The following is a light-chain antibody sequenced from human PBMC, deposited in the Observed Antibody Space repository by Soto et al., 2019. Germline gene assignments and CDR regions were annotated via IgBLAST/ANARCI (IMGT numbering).Light chain of an antibody. CDR2: DAS. V-gene: IGKV1-5*01. CDR1: QSISSR. J-gene: IGKJ1*01. CDR3: QQYNSFSWT. Sequence: DIQMTQSPSTLSASVGDRVTITCRASQSISSRLAWYQQKPGKAPKILIYDASSLEGGVPSRFSGSGSGTEFTLTISSLQPDDFAPYYCQQYNSFSWTFGQGTKVEIK.